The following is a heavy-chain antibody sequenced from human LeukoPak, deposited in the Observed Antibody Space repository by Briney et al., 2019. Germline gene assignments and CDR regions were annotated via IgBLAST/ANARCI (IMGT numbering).Heavy chain of an antibody. D-gene: IGHD3/OR15-3a*01. CDR2: IYSSGTT. CDR1: GGSLHRSF. Sequence: SETLSLTCVVSGGSLHRSFWTWVRQPPGKGLEWIGRIYSSGTTDYSPSLKSRLTISIDTSKNQFSLRLASVTAADTAVYCGRRPAVDGPNDNWGQGILVAVSS. CDR3: GRRPAVDGPNDN. V-gene: IGHV4-59*01. J-gene: IGHJ4*02.